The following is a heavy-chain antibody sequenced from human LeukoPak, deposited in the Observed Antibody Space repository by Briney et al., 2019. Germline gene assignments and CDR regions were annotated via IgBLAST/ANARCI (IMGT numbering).Heavy chain of an antibody. CDR2: IYHSGST. D-gene: IGHD6-13*01. CDR1: GDSISNYY. Sequence: PSETLSLTCTVSGDSISNYYWSWLRQPPGKGLEWIGYIYHSGSTKYNPSLKSRVTISIDTSKHQFSLKLSSVTAADTAMYYCARGGDTSSWYAWFDRWGQGTLVTVSS. V-gene: IGHV4-59*01. CDR3: ARGGDTSSWYAWFDR. J-gene: IGHJ5*02.